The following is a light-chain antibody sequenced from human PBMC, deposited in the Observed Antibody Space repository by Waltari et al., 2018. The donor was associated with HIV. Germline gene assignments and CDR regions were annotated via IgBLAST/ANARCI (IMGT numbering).Light chain of an antibody. CDR1: QSIWSH. V-gene: IGKV6-21*01. J-gene: IGKJ2*01. Sequence: EIVLTQSPDVQSVTPKEKVTITCRASQSIWSHLHWYQQKPDQSPKLLIKYASRSFSGVPSRFSGSGSGTDFTLTISRLEAEDAATYYCHQSSSLPHTFGQGTKLEIK. CDR3: HQSSSLPHT. CDR2: YAS.